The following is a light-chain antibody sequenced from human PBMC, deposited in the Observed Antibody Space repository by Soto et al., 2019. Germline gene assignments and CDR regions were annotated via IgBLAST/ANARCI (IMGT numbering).Light chain of an antibody. V-gene: IGKV1-39*01. CDR1: QSISSY. CDR3: QQSYSTLWT. J-gene: IGKJ1*01. Sequence: DIQMTQSPSSLSASVGDRVTITCRASQSISSYLNWYQQKPGKAPKLLIYAASSEQSGVPSRFSGSGSGTDFTLTISSLQPEDFATYYCQQSYSTLWTFGQGTKVEIK. CDR2: AAS.